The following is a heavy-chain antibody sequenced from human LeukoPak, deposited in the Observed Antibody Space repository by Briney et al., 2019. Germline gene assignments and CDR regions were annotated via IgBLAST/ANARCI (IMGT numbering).Heavy chain of an antibody. J-gene: IGHJ4*02. V-gene: IGHV3-30*18. CDR3: AKTQAEYYDILTGYSDDYFDY. Sequence: GSLRLSCAASRFTFSSYGMHWVRQAPGKGLEWVAVISYDGSNKYYADSVKGRFTISRDNSKNTLYLQMNSLRAEDTAVYYCAKTQAEYYDILTGYSDDYFDYWGQGTLVTVSS. CDR2: ISYDGSNK. D-gene: IGHD3-9*01. CDR1: RFTFSSYG.